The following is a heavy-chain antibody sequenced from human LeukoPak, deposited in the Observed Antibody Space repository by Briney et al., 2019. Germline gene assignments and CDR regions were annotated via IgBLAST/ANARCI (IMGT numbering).Heavy chain of an antibody. CDR1: GFTFSDYC. CDR3: ARQDCGSSPHYYYHGMDV. V-gene: IGHV3-11*01. Sequence: SGGSLRLSCAASGFTFSDYCMTWIRQAPGKGLEWVSYISRNSGSSVYYADSVKGRFTISRDNAKNSLYLQMNSLRVEDTAVYYCARQDCGSSPHYYYHGMDVWGQGTTVTVSS. J-gene: IGHJ6*02. CDR2: ISRNSGSSV. D-gene: IGHD1-26*01.